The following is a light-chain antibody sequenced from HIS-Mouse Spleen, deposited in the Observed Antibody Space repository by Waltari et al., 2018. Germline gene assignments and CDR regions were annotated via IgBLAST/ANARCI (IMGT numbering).Light chain of an antibody. CDR2: QDS. CDR1: KLGDKY. CDR3: QACDSSYSV. J-gene: IGLJ2*01. V-gene: IGLV3-1*01. Sequence: SYELTQPPSVSVSPGQTASITCSGDKLGDKYACWYQQKPGQSPVLVIYQDSKRPAGTPERFSGSNSGNTATLTISGTQAMDEADYYCQACDSSYSVFGGGTKLTVL.